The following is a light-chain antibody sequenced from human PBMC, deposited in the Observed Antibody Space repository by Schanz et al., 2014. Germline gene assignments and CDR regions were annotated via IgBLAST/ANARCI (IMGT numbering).Light chain of an antibody. J-gene: IGKJ1*01. V-gene: IGKV1-27*01. CDR3: QQSYSTPRT. Sequence: DIQMTQSPSSLSASVGDRVTITCRASQGIRNYLAWYQHKPGKVPTLLIYGASTLRPGVPSRFSGSGSGTDFTLTVSSLQPEDVATYYCQQSYSTPRTFGQGTKVEIK. CDR1: QGIRNY. CDR2: GAS.